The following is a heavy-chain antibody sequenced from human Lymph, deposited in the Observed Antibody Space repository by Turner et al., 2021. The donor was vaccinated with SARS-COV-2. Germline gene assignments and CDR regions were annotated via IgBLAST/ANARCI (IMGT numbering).Heavy chain of an antibody. CDR1: GFTFSSYG. J-gene: IGHJ6*02. D-gene: IGHD6-13*01. Sequence: QVQLVESGGGVVQPGRSLRLSCAASGFTFSSYGMHGVRQAPGKGLEWVAFIWYDGSNKYYADSVKGRFTISRDNSKNTRYLQMNSLRAEDTAVYYCARGSAGGDVWGQGTTVTVSS. CDR3: ARGSAGGDV. CDR2: IWYDGSNK. V-gene: IGHV3-33*01.